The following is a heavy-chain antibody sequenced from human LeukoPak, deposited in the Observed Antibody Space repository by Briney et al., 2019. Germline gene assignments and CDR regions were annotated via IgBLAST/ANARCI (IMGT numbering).Heavy chain of an antibody. Sequence: ASVKVSRKASGYTFTSYAMHWVRQAPGQRLEWMGWINAGNGNTKYSQKFQGRVTITSDTSASTAYMELSSLRSEDTAVYYCAFADSSGYYLVLDYWGQGTLVTVSS. J-gene: IGHJ4*02. V-gene: IGHV1-3*01. CDR2: INAGNGNT. CDR1: GYTFTSYA. D-gene: IGHD3-22*01. CDR3: AFADSSGYYLVLDY.